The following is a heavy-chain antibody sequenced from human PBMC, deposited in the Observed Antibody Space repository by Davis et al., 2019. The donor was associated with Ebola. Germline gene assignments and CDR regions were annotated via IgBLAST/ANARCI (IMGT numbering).Heavy chain of an antibody. CDR1: GFTYSDYY. J-gene: IGHJ4*02. CDR2: ISSSGSTI. CDR3: AREKGPSYFDY. Sequence: GESLKISCAASGFTYSDYYMSWIRQAPGKGLEWVSYISSSGSTIYYADSVKGRFTISRDNAKNSLYLQMNSLRAEDTAVYYCAREKGPSYFDYWGQGTLVTVSS. V-gene: IGHV3-11*04.